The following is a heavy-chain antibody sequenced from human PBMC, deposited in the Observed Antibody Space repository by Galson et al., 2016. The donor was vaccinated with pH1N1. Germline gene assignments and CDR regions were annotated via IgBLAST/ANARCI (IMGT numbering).Heavy chain of an antibody. D-gene: IGHD3-10*01. CDR1: GYTFTGYY. V-gene: IGHV1-2*02. CDR3: ARGIDFGALGAWFDP. Sequence: SVKVSCKASGYTFTGYYMHWVRQAPGQGLEWMGWINPNSGGTNYAQKFQGRVTITRDTSISTAYMELSRLRSDDTAVYYCARGIDFGALGAWFDPWGQGTLVTVSS. CDR2: INPNSGGT. J-gene: IGHJ5*02.